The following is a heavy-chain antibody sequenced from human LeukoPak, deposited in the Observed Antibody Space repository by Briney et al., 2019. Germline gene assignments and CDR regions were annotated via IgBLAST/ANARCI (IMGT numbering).Heavy chain of an antibody. Sequence: PGGSLRLSCAASGFTFSRYAMNWVRQAPEKGLEWVSYISTGGDNTFYADSLKGRFTVSGDNAKNSLFLQMDSLRAEDTAVYYCARADYWGQGTLVTVSS. J-gene: IGHJ4*02. CDR3: ARADY. V-gene: IGHV3-21*01. CDR2: ISTGGDNT. CDR1: GFTFSRYA.